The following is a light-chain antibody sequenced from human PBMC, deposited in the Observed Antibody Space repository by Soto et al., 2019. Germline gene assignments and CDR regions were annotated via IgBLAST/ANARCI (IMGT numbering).Light chain of an antibody. CDR1: QSISKY. J-gene: IGKJ1*01. V-gene: IGKV1-39*01. CDR2: VAS. CDR3: QQSYSTPYP. Sequence: DLHMTQSPSSLSASVGYRVTITCRASQSISKYLNWYQQKPGKVPKLLIFVASSLQSGVPSRFSGSGSGTDFTLTISSLQPEDFATYYCQQSYSTPYPFGQGTKVDIK.